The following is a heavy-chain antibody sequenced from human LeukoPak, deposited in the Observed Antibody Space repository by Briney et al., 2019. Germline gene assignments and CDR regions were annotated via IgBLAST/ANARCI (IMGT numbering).Heavy chain of an antibody. CDR1: GYSISSGYY. CDR3: ARAPDARIVVVPAAIGPWFDP. CDR2: IYHSGST. V-gene: IGHV4-38-2*02. J-gene: IGHJ5*02. D-gene: IGHD2-2*01. Sequence: PSETLSLTCTVSGYSISSGYYWGWIRHPPGKGLEWIGSIYHSGSTSYNPSPKTRVPIPVEPSRNQFSLNLSSVAPTNPPLCSFARAPDARIVVVPAAIGPWFDPWGQGTLVTVSS.